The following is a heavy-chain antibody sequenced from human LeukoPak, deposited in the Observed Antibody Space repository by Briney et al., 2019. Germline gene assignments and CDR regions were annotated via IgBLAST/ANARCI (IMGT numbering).Heavy chain of an antibody. CDR3: ARDHGAVAGTNGFDY. J-gene: IGHJ4*02. Sequence: QPGGSLRLSCAASGFTFSNYAMNWVRQAPGKGLEWVSYISSSGSTIYYADSVKGRFTISRDNAKNSLYLRMNSLRAEDTAVYYCARDHGAVAGTNGFDYWGQGTLVTVSS. V-gene: IGHV3-48*03. CDR2: ISSSGSTI. CDR1: GFTFSNYA. D-gene: IGHD6-19*01.